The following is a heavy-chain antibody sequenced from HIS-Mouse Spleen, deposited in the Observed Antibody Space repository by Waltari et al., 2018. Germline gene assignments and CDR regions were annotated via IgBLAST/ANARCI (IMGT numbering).Heavy chain of an antibody. CDR1: GFPFSSYA. J-gene: IGHJ3*02. D-gene: IGHD6-19*01. CDR2: ISYDGSNK. CDR3: ARVNGIAVAGTDAFDI. Sequence: QVQLGESGGGWVQPGRSRRLCWAASGFPFSSYAVHWVRQAPGKWLVWVAVISYDGSNKYYADSVKGLFTISRDNSKNTLYLQMNSLRAEDTAVYYCARVNGIAVAGTDAFDIWGQGTMVTVSS. V-gene: IGHV3-30-3*01.